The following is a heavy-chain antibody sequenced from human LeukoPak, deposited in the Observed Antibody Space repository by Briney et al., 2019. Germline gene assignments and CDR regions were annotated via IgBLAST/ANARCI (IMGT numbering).Heavy chain of an antibody. Sequence: PGGSLRLSCAASGFTFSSYAMHWVRQAPGKGLEYVSAISSNGGSTYYANSVKGRFTISRDNSENTLYLQMGSLRAEDMAVYYCARDREGATDYWGQGTLVTVSS. CDR1: GFTFSSYA. CDR3: ARDREGATDY. J-gene: IGHJ4*02. D-gene: IGHD1-26*01. CDR2: ISSNGGST. V-gene: IGHV3-64*01.